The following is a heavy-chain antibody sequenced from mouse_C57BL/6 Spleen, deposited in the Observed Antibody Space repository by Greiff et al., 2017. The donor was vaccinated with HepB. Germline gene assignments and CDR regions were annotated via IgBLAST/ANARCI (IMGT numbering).Heavy chain of an antibody. Sequence: EVQLVESGPGLVKPSQSLSLTCTVTGYSITSGYGWTWIRQFPGNKLEWMGYISYSGSTNYNPSLKSRISITRDTSKNQFFLQLNSVTTEDTATYHWARTAMIKYWGQGTTLTVSS. CDR2: ISYSGST. CDR3: ARTAMIKY. D-gene: IGHD1-2*01. V-gene: IGHV3-2*02. CDR1: GYSITSGYG. J-gene: IGHJ2*01.